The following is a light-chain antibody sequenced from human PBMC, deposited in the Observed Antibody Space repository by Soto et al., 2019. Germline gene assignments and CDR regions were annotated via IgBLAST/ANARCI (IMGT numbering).Light chain of an antibody. CDR1: QTVRTNY. CDR3: QQYSDSPLT. V-gene: IGKV3-20*01. CDR2: GAS. Sequence: EIVLTQSPGTLSLSPGERATLSCRASQTVRTNYLAWFQHRPGQAPRLLIYGASRRATGLPDRFSGSGSGTDFTLTINRLEPEDFAVYFCQQYSDSPLTFGGGTKVEIK. J-gene: IGKJ4*01.